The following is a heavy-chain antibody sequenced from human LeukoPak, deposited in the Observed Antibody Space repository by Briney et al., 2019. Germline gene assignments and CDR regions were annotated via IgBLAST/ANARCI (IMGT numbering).Heavy chain of an antibody. V-gene: IGHV3-30*04. Sequence: PGGSLRLSCAASGFTFSSYAMHWVRQAPGKGLEWVAVISYDGSNKYYADSVKGRFTISRDNSKNTLYLQMNSLRAEDTAVYYCAKVLDGMVAIDYWGQGTLVTVSS. CDR1: GFTFSSYA. J-gene: IGHJ4*02. CDR2: ISYDGSNK. D-gene: IGHD5-12*01. CDR3: AKVLDGMVAIDY.